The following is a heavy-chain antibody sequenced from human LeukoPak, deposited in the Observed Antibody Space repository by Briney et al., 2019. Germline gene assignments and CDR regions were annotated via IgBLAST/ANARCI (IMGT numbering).Heavy chain of an antibody. D-gene: IGHD6-19*01. V-gene: IGHV1-18*01. J-gene: IGHJ5*02. CDR3: ARDRPYSSGWYGNNWFDP. CDR1: GYTFTSYG. CDR2: ISAYNGNT. Sequence: ASVKVSCKASGYTFTSYGISWVRQAPGQGLEWMGWISAYNGNTNYPQKVKGRVTMTTDTSTSTAYMELRSLRSDDTAVYYCARDRPYSSGWYGNNWFDPWGQGTLVTVSS.